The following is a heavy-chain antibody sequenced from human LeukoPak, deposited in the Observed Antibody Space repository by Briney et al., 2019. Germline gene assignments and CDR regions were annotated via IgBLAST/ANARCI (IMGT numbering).Heavy chain of an antibody. CDR2: SRNKANSYTT. CDR3: ATFFGYDFGY. CDR1: GLTFCDHF. J-gene: IGHJ4*02. Sequence: PGGSLRLSCAASGLTFCDHFLDWVRQAPGKGLGWVGRSRNKANSYTTEYAASVKGRFTISRDDSKNSVYLQMNSLKAEDTAVYYCATFFGYDFGYWGQGTLVTVSS. V-gene: IGHV3-72*01. D-gene: IGHD5-12*01.